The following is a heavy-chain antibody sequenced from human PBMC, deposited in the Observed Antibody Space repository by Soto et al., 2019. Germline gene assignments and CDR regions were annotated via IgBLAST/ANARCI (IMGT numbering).Heavy chain of an antibody. V-gene: IGHV3-33*01. CDR2: IWYDGSNK. D-gene: IGHD3-22*01. Sequence: QVQLVESGGGVVQPGRSLRLSCAASGFTFSSYGMHWVRQAPGKGLEWVAVIWYDGSNKYYADSVKGRFTISRDNSKNTLYRQMNSLRAEDTAGYYCARAYHYDSSGSDAFDIWGQGTMVTVSS. CDR3: ARAYHYDSSGSDAFDI. J-gene: IGHJ3*02. CDR1: GFTFSSYG.